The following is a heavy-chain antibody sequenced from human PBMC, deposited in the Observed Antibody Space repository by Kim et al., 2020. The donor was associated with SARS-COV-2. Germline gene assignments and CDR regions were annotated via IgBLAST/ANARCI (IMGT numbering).Heavy chain of an antibody. D-gene: IGHD6-13*01. CDR3: ASGGIAAAGTIWFDP. Sequence: SVKVSCKASGGTFSSYAISWVRQPPGQGLEWMGGIIPIFGTANYAQKFQGRVTITADESTSTAYMELSSLRSEDTAVYYCASGGIAAAGTIWFDPWGQGTLVTVSS. CDR2: IIPIFGTA. V-gene: IGHV1-69*13. J-gene: IGHJ5*02. CDR1: GGTFSSYA.